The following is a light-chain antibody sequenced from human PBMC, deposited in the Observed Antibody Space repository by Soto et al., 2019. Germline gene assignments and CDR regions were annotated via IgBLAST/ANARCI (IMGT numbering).Light chain of an antibody. CDR2: EVD. CDR3: SSYAHGSTYV. CDR1: IRDVGFYNY. Sequence: QSVLTQPASVSGSPGQSITISCTGTIRDVGFYNYVSWYQQQHPGKAPKLMIYEVDNRPSGVSIRFSGYKSGNTASLTISGLLAEDEDDYYCSSYAHGSTYVCGTVTKLTVL. J-gene: IGLJ1*01. V-gene: IGLV2-14*01.